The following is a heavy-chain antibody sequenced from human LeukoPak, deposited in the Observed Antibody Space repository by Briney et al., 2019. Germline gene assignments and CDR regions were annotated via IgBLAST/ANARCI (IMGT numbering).Heavy chain of an antibody. CDR2: IYYSGST. V-gene: IGHV4-39*01. J-gene: IGHJ4*02. D-gene: IGHD1-26*01. Sequence: TLSLTCTVSGGSISSSSYYWGWIRQPPGKGLEWIGSIYYSGSTYYNPSLKSRVTISVDTSKNQFSLKLSSVTAADTAVYYCAAPNGIVGATYYFDYWGQGTLVTVSS. CDR1: GGSISSSSYY. CDR3: AAPNGIVGATYYFDY.